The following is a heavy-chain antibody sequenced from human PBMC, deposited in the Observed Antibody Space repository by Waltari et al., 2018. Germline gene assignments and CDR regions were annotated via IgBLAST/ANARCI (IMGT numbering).Heavy chain of an antibody. CDR1: GGSFSGYY. CDR2: SNHSGST. V-gene: IGHV4-34*01. J-gene: IGHJ4*02. Sequence: QVQLQQWGAGLLKPSEPLSLTCAVYGGSFSGYYWTWIRQPPGKGLEWIGESNHSGSTNYNPSLKSRVTISVDTSKNQCSLKLSSVTAADTAVYYCASSSGWSFDYWGQGTLVTVSS. CDR3: ASSSGWSFDY. D-gene: IGHD6-19*01.